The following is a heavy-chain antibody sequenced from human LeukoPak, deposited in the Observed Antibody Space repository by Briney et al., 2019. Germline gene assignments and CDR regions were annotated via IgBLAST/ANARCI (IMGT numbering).Heavy chain of an antibody. CDR2: IYSGGST. D-gene: IGHD4-23*01. CDR3: ARGPRSTVAVYYYYYMDV. J-gene: IGHJ6*03. Sequence: GGSLRLSCAASGFTFDDYAMSWVRQAPGKGLEWVSVIYSGGSTYYADSVKGRFTISRDNSKNTLYLQMNSLRAEDTAVYYCARGPRSTVAVYYYYYMDVWGKGTTVTISS. V-gene: IGHV3-53*01. CDR1: GFTFDDYA.